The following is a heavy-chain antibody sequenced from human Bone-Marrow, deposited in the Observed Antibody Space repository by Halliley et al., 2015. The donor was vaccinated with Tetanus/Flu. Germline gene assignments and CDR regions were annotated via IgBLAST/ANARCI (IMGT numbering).Heavy chain of an antibody. J-gene: IGHJ3*01. Sequence: TLSLTCTISGGSINSYYWSWIRQSPGKGLEWIGYVYYTGSTDYSPSLQSRVTISLDTPKKQFSLTLTSVTAADTAVYYCAREGWLGEYNHDVFDVWGQGTVVTVSS. CDR1: GGSINSYY. V-gene: IGHV4-59*01. D-gene: IGHD6-19*01. CDR2: VYYTGST. CDR3: AREGWLGEYNHDVFDV.